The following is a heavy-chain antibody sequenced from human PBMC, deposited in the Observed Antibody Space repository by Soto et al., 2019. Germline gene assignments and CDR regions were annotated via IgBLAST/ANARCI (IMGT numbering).Heavy chain of an antibody. J-gene: IGHJ4*02. Sequence: ASVKVSCKVSGYTLTELSMHWVRQAPGKGLEWMGGFDPEDGETIYAQKFQGRVTMTEDTSTDTAYMELSSLRSEDTAVYYCARGYSTRDYVLIDYWGQGTLVTVSS. CDR2: FDPEDGET. D-gene: IGHD4-17*01. CDR1: GYTLTELS. V-gene: IGHV1-24*01. CDR3: ARGYSTRDYVLIDY.